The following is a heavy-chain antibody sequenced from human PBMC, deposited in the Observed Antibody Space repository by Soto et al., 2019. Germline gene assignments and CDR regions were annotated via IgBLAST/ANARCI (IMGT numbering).Heavy chain of an antibody. Sequence: ASVKVSCKASGYTFTSYYMHWVRQAPGQGLEWMGIINPSGGSTSYAQKFQGRVTMTRDTSTSTVYMELSSLRSEDTAVYYCARERRKGYDFWSGYYNHYHGMDVCGEGTTVTVSS. CDR1: GYTFTSYY. CDR2: INPSGGST. D-gene: IGHD3-3*01. J-gene: IGHJ6*02. V-gene: IGHV1-46*01. CDR3: ARERRKGYDFWSGYYNHYHGMDV.